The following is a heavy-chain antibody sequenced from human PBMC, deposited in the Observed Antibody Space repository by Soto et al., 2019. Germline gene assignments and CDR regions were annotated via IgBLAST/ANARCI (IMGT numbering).Heavy chain of an antibody. CDR3: TTRAGATTGSVDY. D-gene: IGHD1-26*01. Sequence: EVQLVESGGGLVKPGGSLRLSCAASGFTFSNAWMSWVRQAPGKGLEWVGRIKSKTDGGTTDYAAPVKGRFTISREDSKNTLYLQMNSLKTEDTAVYYCTTRAGATTGSVDYWGQGTLVTVSS. CDR2: IKSKTDGGTT. CDR1: GFTFSNAW. V-gene: IGHV3-15*01. J-gene: IGHJ4*02.